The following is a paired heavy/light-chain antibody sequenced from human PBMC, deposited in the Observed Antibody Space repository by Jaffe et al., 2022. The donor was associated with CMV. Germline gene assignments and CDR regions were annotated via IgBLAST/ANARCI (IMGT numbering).Light chain of an antibody. CDR1: SSNIGSNT. Sequence: QSVLTQPPSASGTPGQRVTISCSGSSSNIGSNTVNWYQQLPGTAPKLLIYSNNQRPSGVPDRFSGSKSGTSASLAISGLQSEDEADYYCAAWDDSLNGPGYVFGTGTKVTVL. J-gene: IGLJ1*01. CDR2: SNN. V-gene: IGLV1-44*01. CDR3: AAWDDSLNGPGYV.
Heavy chain of an antibody. Sequence: QVQLVESGGGVVQPGRSLRLSCAASGFTFSSYGMHWVRQAPGKGLEWVAVISYDGSNKYYADSVKGRFTISRDNSKNTLYLQMNSLRAEDTAVYYCAKDDSSGRSSLYYYYYGMDVWGQGTTVTVSS. CDR3: AKDDSSGRSSLYYYYYGMDV. V-gene: IGHV3-30*18. CDR1: GFTFSSYG. J-gene: IGHJ6*02. CDR2: ISYDGSNK. D-gene: IGHD3-22*01.